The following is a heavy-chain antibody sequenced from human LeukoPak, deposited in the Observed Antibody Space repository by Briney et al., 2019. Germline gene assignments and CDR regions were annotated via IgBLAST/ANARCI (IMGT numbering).Heavy chain of an antibody. Sequence: PSETLSLTCTVSGDTIRSSRFFWAWIRQPPGKGLEWIASLSDRGSPKYSPSFRSRVSIFTDTAKNQLSLNLKSVTAADTAVYYCARDANYRDRSGYPSPFDFWGRGILVTVSS. CDR3: ARDANYRDRSGYPSPFDF. D-gene: IGHD6-19*01. V-gene: IGHV4-39*02. CDR2: LSDRGSP. J-gene: IGHJ4*02. CDR1: GDTIRSSRFF.